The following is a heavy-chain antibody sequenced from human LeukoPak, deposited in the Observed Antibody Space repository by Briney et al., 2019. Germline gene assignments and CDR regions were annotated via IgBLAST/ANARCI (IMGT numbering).Heavy chain of an antibody. J-gene: IGHJ5*02. Sequence: SETLSLTCAVYGGSFSGYYWSWIRQHPGKGLEWIGYIYYSGSTYYNPSLKSRVTISVDTSKNQFSLKLSSVTAADTAVYYCARSYYAYYDFWSGSEYNWFDPWGQGTLVTVSS. CDR2: IYYSGST. CDR3: ARSYYAYYDFWSGSEYNWFDP. D-gene: IGHD3-3*01. V-gene: IGHV4-31*11. CDR1: GGSFSGYY.